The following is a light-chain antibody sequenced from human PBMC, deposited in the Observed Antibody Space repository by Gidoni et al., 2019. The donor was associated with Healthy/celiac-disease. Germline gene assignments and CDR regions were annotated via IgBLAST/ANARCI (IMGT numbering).Light chain of an antibody. CDR2: YKSDSDK. J-gene: IGLJ3*02. CDR3: MIWHSSAWV. CDR1: SGINVGTYR. V-gene: IGLV5-45*03. Sequence: QAVLTQPSSLSASPGASSSLTCTVRSGINVGTYRIYWYQQKPGSPPQYLLRYKSDSDKQQGSGVPRRFSGSKDASANAGILRISGRQSEDEADYYCMIWHSSAWVFGGGTKLTVL.